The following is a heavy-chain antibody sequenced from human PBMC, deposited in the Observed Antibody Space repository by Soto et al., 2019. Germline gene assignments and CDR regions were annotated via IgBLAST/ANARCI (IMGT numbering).Heavy chain of an antibody. J-gene: IGHJ4*02. CDR1: GDSVSSNSAA. CDR2: TYYRSKWYN. D-gene: IGHD1-1*01. V-gene: IGHV6-1*01. Sequence: PSQTLSLTCAISGDSVSSNSAAWNWVRQSPSRGLEWLGRTYYRSKWYNDYAVSVKSQITINPDTSKNQSSLQLNSVTPEDTAVDYCARETRHQWTTGVWGQGTLVTVSS. CDR3: ARETRHQWTTGV.